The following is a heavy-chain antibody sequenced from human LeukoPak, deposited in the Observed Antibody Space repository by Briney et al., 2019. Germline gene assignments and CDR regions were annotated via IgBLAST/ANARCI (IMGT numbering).Heavy chain of an antibody. Sequence: GGSLRLSCAASGFTFSSYSMNWVRQAPGKGLEWISYISNGDNTKKYADSVKGRFTITRDNAKNSLFLQMNTLRAEDTAVYYCARDRNTDFWSGYYTNYFDYWGQGTLVTVSS. CDR1: GFTFSSYS. V-gene: IGHV3-48*04. J-gene: IGHJ4*02. CDR3: ARDRNTDFWSGYYTNYFDY. D-gene: IGHD3-3*01. CDR2: ISNGDNTK.